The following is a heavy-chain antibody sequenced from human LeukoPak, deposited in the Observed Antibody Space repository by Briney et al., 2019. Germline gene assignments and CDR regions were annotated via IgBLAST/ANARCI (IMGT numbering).Heavy chain of an antibody. CDR2: IYPGDSDT. D-gene: IGHD3-3*01. Sequence: PGESLKISCKGSGYSFTNYWIGWVRQMPGKGLEWMGIIYPGDSDTRYSPSFQGQVTISADKSISTAYLQWSSLKASDTAMYYCARPKDYDFWSGYWDYWGQGTLVTVSS. J-gene: IGHJ4*02. CDR1: GYSFTNYW. V-gene: IGHV5-51*01. CDR3: ARPKDYDFWSGYWDY.